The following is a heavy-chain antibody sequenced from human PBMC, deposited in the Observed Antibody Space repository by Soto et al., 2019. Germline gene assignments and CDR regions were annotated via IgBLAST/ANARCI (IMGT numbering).Heavy chain of an antibody. Sequence: PSETLSLTCAVSGGSVTTSDYSWGWIRQPPGKGLEWIGSVYYSGSTHYNPSLESRVTISEDTSKNQFSLKLSSVTAADTAVYYCARATYYYDSSGYSDRVLDYWGQGTLVTVSS. D-gene: IGHD3-22*01. CDR1: GGSVTTSDYS. CDR3: ARATYYYDSSGYSDRVLDY. V-gene: IGHV4-39*07. J-gene: IGHJ4*02. CDR2: VYYSGST.